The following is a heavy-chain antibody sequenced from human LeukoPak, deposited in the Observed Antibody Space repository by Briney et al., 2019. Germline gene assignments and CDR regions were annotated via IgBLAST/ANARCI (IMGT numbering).Heavy chain of an antibody. D-gene: IGHD3-10*01. CDR3: ARGYGSSWFDT. CDR1: GYTFTVNY. Sequence: GASVNVSCKASGYTFTVNYIHWVRQAPGQGLEWMGWINPNSGATNYAQNFQGRVTMTRDTSISTAYMEMTRLTSDDTAVYFCARGYGSSWFDTWGQGTLVTVSS. CDR2: INPNSGAT. J-gene: IGHJ5*02. V-gene: IGHV1-2*02.